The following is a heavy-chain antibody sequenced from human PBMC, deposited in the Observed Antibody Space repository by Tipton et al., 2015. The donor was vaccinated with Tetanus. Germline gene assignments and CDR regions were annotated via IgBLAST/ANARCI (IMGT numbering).Heavy chain of an antibody. D-gene: IGHD5-18*01. CDR2: IYYSGTT. J-gene: IGHJ4*02. Sequence: TLSLTCTVSGGSIRDHIWSWIRQPPGKGLEWIGYIYYSGTTQYNPSLKSRVTISVDTSKNQISLKVTSVTAADTAVYYCARVFTRGYTYGTTFDYWGQGTLVTVSS. CDR3: ARVFTRGYTYGTTFDY. CDR1: GGSIRDHI. V-gene: IGHV4-59*08.